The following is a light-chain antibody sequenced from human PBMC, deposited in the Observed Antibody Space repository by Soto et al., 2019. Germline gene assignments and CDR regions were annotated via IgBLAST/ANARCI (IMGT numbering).Light chain of an antibody. CDR3: QQYGSFRT. J-gene: IGKJ1*01. Sequence: EIVLTQSPGTLSLSPGERATLSCRASQSVSSSYLAWYQQKPGQAPRLLIYGASSRATGIPDRFSGSGSGTDLTLTISRLEPEDFAVYYCQQYGSFRTFGQGTKVDIK. CDR1: QSVSSSY. CDR2: GAS. V-gene: IGKV3-20*01.